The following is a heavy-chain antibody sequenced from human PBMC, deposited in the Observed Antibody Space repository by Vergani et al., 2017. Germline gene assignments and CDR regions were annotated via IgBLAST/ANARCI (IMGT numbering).Heavy chain of an antibody. CDR2: IYSGGST. D-gene: IGHD6-13*01. V-gene: IGHV3-66*01. CDR3: ASGVGSSWYHWFDP. J-gene: IGHJ5*02. Sequence: EVQLLESGGGLVQPGGSLRLSCAASGFTVSSNYMSWVRQAPGKGLEWVSVIYSGGSTYYADSVKGRFTISRDNSKKTLYLQMNSLRAEDTAVYYCASGVGSSWYHWFDPWGQGTLVTVSS. CDR1: GFTVSSNY.